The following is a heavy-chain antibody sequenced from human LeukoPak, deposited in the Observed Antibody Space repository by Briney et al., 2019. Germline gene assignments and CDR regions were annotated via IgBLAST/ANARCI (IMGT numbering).Heavy chain of an antibody. CDR2: INHSGGT. CDR3: ARGPGSDSSGFNAFDI. D-gene: IGHD3-22*01. Sequence: SETLSLTCAVYGGSFSGYYWSWIRQPPGKGLEWIGEINHSGGTNYNPSLKSRVTISVDTSKNQFSLKLSSVTAADTAVYYCARGPGSDSSGFNAFDIWGQGTMVTVSS. J-gene: IGHJ3*02. V-gene: IGHV4-34*01. CDR1: GGSFSGYY.